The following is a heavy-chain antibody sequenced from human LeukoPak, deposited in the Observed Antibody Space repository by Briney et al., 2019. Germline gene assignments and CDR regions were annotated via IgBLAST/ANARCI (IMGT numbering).Heavy chain of an antibody. D-gene: IGHD2-15*01. CDR1: GGSISSSSYY. CDR3: AREYCSGGSCYSAFDI. J-gene: IGHJ3*02. V-gene: IGHV4-39*07. CDR2: IYNSGST. Sequence: SETLSLPCTVSGGSISSSSYYWGWIRQPPGKGLEWIGRIYNSGSTNYNPSLKSRVTMSIDTSKNQFSLKLSSVTAADTAVYYCAREYCSGGSCYSAFDIWGQGTMVTVSS.